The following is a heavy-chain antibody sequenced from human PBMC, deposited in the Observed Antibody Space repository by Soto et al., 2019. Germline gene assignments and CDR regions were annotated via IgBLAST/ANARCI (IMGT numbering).Heavy chain of an antibody. CDR3: ARATMGGSSWPFDY. J-gene: IGHJ4*02. V-gene: IGHV4-30-2*03. CDR1: GGSISSGGYS. CDR2: IYYSGTT. D-gene: IGHD6-13*01. Sequence: PSETLSLTCAVSGGSISSGGYSWSWIRQPPGKGLEWIGSIYYSGTTYYNPSLKSRVTISVDRSKNQFSLKLSSVTAADTAVYYCARATMGGSSWPFDYWGQGTLVTVSS.